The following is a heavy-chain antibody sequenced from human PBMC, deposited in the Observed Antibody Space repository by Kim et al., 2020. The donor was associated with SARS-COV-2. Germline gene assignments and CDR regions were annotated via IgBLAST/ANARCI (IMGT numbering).Heavy chain of an antibody. V-gene: IGHV5-10-1*01. J-gene: IGHJ5*02. CDR1: GYSFISYW. CDR2: IDPSDSYT. D-gene: IGHD6-19*01. CDR3: ARRAGGQWLVVNWFDP. Sequence: GESLKISCKGSGYSFISYWISWVRQMPGKGLEWMGRIDPSDSYTNYSPSFQGHVTISADKSINTAYLQWSSLKASDTAMYYCARRAGGQWLVVNWFDPWGQGTLVTVSS.